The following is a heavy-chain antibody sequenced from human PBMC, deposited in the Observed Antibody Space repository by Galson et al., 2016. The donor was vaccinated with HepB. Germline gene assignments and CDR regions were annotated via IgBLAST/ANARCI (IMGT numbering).Heavy chain of an antibody. Sequence: LRLSCAASGITFRDHYMSWIRQAPGKGLEWIAYISNTGNTIYYADSVKGRFTISRDNAKNSVFLQMNSLRAEDTAPYYCATGSNYVIVPGSFEFWGQGAMVTVSS. CDR1: GITFRDHY. V-gene: IGHV3-11*01. D-gene: IGHD3-10*01. J-gene: IGHJ3*01. CDR2: ISNTGNTI. CDR3: ATGSNYVIVPGSFEF.